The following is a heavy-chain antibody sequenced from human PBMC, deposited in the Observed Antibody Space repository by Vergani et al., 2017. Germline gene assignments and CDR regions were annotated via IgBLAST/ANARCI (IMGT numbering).Heavy chain of an antibody. J-gene: IGHJ4*02. Sequence: QVQLVQSGAEVKKPGSSVKVSCKASGGTFNIYSVSWLRQAPGQGPEWMGGITPFFPTGHYAQKFQGRVTITADESATTVYMELSSLRSEDTAVYYCARGYSSSWYGDYWGQGTLVTVSS. D-gene: IGHD6-13*01. CDR1: GGTFNIYS. CDR2: ITPFFPTG. CDR3: ARGYSSSWYGDY. V-gene: IGHV1-69*12.